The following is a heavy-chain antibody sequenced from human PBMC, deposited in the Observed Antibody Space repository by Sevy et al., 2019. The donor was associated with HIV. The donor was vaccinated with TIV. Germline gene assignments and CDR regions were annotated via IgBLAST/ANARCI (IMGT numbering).Heavy chain of an antibody. CDR2: INHSGST. CDR1: GGSFSGYY. Sequence: SETLSLTCAVYGGSFSGYYWSWIRQPPGKGLEWIGEINHSGSTNYDPSLKSRVTISVDTSKNQFSLKLSSVTAADTAVYYCARGVMITFGGVIVHQSYYYYYGMDVWGQGTTVTVSS. D-gene: IGHD3-16*02. CDR3: ARGVMITFGGVIVHQSYYYYYGMDV. J-gene: IGHJ6*02. V-gene: IGHV4-34*01.